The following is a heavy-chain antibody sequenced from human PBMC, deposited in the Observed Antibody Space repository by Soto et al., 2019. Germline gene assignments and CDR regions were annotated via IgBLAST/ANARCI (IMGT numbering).Heavy chain of an antibody. CDR1: GFSFSDYY. Sequence: GGSLRLSCAASGFSFSDYYMSWIRQPPGKGLERVSYISNSSSIIHYADSVKGRFTISRDNAKNSLYLQMNSLRAEDTALYYCARDLSPYSDYYDESSSETWFDPWGQGTLVTVSS. CDR3: ARDLSPYSDYYDESSSETWFDP. V-gene: IGHV3-11*01. CDR2: ISNSSSII. J-gene: IGHJ5*02. D-gene: IGHD3-22*01.